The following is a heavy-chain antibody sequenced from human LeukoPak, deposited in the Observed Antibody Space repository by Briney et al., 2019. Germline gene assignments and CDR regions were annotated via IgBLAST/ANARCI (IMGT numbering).Heavy chain of an antibody. D-gene: IGHD4-23*01. V-gene: IGHV3-74*01. CDR2: INSDGSGT. J-gene: IGHJ4*02. Sequence: PVGSLRLSCAASGFTFSSYWLHWVRHAPRKGLVWISRINSDGSGTSYADSVKGRFTISRDNAKNTLYLQMNSLRAEDTAVYYCARADDGANSWVNYWGQGTLVTVSS. CDR1: GFTFSSYW. CDR3: ARADDGANSWVNY.